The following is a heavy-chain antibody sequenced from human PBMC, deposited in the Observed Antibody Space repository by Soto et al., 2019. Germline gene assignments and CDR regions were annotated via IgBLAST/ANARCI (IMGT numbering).Heavy chain of an antibody. D-gene: IGHD2-15*01. CDR3: VVAAQPYYFDY. J-gene: IGHJ4*02. Sequence: QVQLVQSGAEVKKPGASVKVSCKASGYTFTSYGISWVRQAPGQGLEWMGWISAYNGNTNYAQKLQGRVTMTTDTSTSTAYVELRSLRSDDTAVYYGVVAAQPYYFDYWGQGTLVTVSS. CDR2: ISAYNGNT. V-gene: IGHV1-18*01. CDR1: GYTFTSYG.